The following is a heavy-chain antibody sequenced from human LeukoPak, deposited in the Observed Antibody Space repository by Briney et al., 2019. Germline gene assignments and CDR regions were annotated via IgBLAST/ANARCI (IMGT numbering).Heavy chain of an antibody. CDR3: ARDLYSSGWYTSLA. J-gene: IGHJ5*02. V-gene: IGHV3-53*01. Sequence: PGGSLRLSCAASGFTVSSNYMSWVRQAPGKGLEWVSVIYSGGSTYYADSVKGRFTISRDNSKNTLYLQMNSLRAGDTAVYYCARDLYSSGWYTSLAWGQGTLVTVSS. CDR2: IYSGGST. CDR1: GFTVSSNY. D-gene: IGHD6-19*01.